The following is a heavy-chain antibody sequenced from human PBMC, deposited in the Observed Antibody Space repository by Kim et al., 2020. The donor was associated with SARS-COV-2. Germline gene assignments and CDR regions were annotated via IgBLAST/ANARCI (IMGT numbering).Heavy chain of an antibody. D-gene: IGHD3-10*01. CDR3: AREVLLWFGERHYYYGMDV. J-gene: IGHJ6*02. V-gene: IGHV4-61*02. CDR2: IYTSGST. Sequence: SETLSLTCTVSGGSISSGSYYWSWIRQPAGKGLEWIGRIYTSGSTNYNPSLKSRVTISVDTSKNQFSLKLSSVTAADTAVYYCAREVLLWFGERHYYYGMDVWGQGTTVTVSS. CDR1: GGSISSGSYY.